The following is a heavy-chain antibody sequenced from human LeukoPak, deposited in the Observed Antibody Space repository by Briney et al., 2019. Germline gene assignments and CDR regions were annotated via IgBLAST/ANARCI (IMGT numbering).Heavy chain of an antibody. CDR1: GFTFSNYG. J-gene: IGHJ4*02. CDR3: ARASSGWYLFDY. Sequence: GSLRLSCAASGFTFSNYGMHWVRQAPGKGLEWVAFIWYDGNNKYHADSVKGRFTISRDSSKNTLYLQMNSLRAEDTAVYYCARASSGWYLFDYWGQGTLVTVSS. CDR2: IWYDGNNK. D-gene: IGHD6-19*01. V-gene: IGHV3-30*02.